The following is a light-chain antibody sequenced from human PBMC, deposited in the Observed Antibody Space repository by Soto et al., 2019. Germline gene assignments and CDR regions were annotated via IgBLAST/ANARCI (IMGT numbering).Light chain of an antibody. CDR3: QQSYRTPLT. CDR2: AAS. CDR1: QSISSW. J-gene: IGKJ4*01. V-gene: IGKV1-39*01. Sequence: DIQMTQSPSTLSASVGDRVTITCRASQSISSWLAWYQQKPGKAPKLLIYAASTLQSGIPLRFSGSGSGTDFTFTISSLQPEDFATYFCQQSYRTPLTFGGGTKGDIK.